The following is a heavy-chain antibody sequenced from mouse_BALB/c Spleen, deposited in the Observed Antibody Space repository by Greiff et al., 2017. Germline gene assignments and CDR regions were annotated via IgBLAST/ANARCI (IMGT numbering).Heavy chain of an antibody. CDR2: ISSGSSTI. D-gene: IGHD1-1*01. CDR1: GFTFSSFG. CDR3: ARYGSRPPYAMDY. Sequence: EVKLMESGGGLVQPGGSRKLSCAASGFTFSSFGMHWVRQAPEKGLEWVAYISSGSSTIYYADTVKGRFTISRDNPKNTLFLQMTSLRSEDTAMYYCARYGSRPPYAMDYWGQGTSVTVSS. V-gene: IGHV5-17*02. J-gene: IGHJ4*01.